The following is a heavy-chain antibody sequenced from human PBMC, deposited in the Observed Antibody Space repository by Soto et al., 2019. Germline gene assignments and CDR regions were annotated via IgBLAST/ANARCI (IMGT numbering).Heavy chain of an antibody. D-gene: IGHD2-8*02. CDR2: ISGSGGSP. V-gene: IGHV3-23*01. J-gene: IGHJ4*01. CDR1: GYTFSSYG. CDR3: AKARCTGDTCFVPDY. Sequence: PGGSLRLSCAASGYTFSSYGMHWVRQPPGKGLEWVSSISGSGGSPSYADSVQGRFIISRDNPRNTVSLQMNRLRAEDTATYYCAKARCTGDTCFVPDYWGHGRLVTVSS.